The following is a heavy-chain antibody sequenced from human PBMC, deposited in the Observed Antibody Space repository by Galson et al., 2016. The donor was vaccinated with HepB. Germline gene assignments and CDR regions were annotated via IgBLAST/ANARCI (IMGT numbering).Heavy chain of an antibody. CDR3: ARETTVDAFDI. Sequence: SLRLSCAGSGFTFSGFGMNWVRQAPGKGLEWVSSISRSSNYIDYADPVKGRFTVSRDNAKNSLYLQMNSLRAEDTAVYYCARETTVDAFDIWGQGTMVTVSS. D-gene: IGHD1-1*01. CDR2: ISRSSNYI. J-gene: IGHJ3*02. V-gene: IGHV3-21*01. CDR1: GFTFSGFG.